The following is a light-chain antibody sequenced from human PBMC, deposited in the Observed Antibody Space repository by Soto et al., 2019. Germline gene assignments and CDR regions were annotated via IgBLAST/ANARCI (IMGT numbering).Light chain of an antibody. Sequence: QSVLTQPRSVSGSPGQSVTISCTGTSSDVGTYDFVSWYQQHPGKAPRLMIFDVSERPSGVPDRFSGSKSGNTASLTISGLQPEDEADYYCCLYAVTFYVFGTGTKVTDL. CDR3: CLYAVTFYV. CDR1: SSDVGTYDF. J-gene: IGLJ1*01. CDR2: DVS. V-gene: IGLV2-11*01.